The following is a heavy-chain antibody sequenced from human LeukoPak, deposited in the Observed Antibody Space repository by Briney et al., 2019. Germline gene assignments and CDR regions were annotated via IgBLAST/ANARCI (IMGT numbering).Heavy chain of an antibody. V-gene: IGHV3-7*01. CDR2: IKQDESDK. CDR3: ARDWEGNLDY. D-gene: IGHD4-23*01. CDR1: GFTFSNYW. Sequence: GGSLRLSCAASGFTFSNYWMAWVRQAPGKGLEWVANIKQDESDKNYVDSVKGRFTISRDNAKNSLYLQVNSLRAEDTAVYYCARDWEGNLDYWGQGTLVTVSS. J-gene: IGHJ4*02.